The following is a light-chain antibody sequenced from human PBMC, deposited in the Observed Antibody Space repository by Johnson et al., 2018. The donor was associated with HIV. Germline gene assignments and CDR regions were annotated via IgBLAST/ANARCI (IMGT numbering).Light chain of an antibody. CDR2: RNN. CDR1: SSNIGSNT. J-gene: IGLJ1*01. Sequence: QSVLTQPPSASGTPGQRVTISCSGSSSNIGSNTVNWYQQLPGTAPKLLIYRNNQRPSGVPDRFSGSKSGTSASMAISGLQAEDEADYYCAAWDDSLNAYVFGTGTKVTF. V-gene: IGLV1-44*01. CDR3: AAWDDSLNAYV.